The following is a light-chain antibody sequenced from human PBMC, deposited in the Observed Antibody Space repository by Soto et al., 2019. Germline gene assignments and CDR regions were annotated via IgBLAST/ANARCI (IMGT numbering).Light chain of an antibody. CDR3: LLYLGGARGV. J-gene: IGLJ3*02. CDR1: TGPVTSDYY. V-gene: IGLV7-43*01. Sequence: QAVVTLEPSLTVSPGGTITLTCASSTGPVTSDYYPNWLQQKPGQPPRALIYNTDNKHSWTPARFSGSLLGGKAALTLSNVQPEDEADYYCLLYLGGARGVFGGGTKVTVL. CDR2: NTD.